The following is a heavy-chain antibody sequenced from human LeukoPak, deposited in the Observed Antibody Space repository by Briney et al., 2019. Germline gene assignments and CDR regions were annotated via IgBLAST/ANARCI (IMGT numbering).Heavy chain of an antibody. CDR3: ARGRGYGYGYHFDY. CDR1: GGSISSYY. CDR2: IYYSGST. D-gene: IGHD5-18*01. V-gene: IGHV4-59*01. J-gene: IGHJ4*02. Sequence: SETLSLTCTVSGGSISSYYWSWIRQPPGKGLEWIGYIYYSGSTNYNPSLKSRVTISVDTSKNQFSLKLSSVTAADTAVYYCARGRGYGYGYHFDYWGQGTLVTVSS.